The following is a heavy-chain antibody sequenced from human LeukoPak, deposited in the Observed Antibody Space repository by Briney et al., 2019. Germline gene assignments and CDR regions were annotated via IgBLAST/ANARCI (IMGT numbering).Heavy chain of an antibody. D-gene: IGHD3-10*01. CDR2: ISYDGSNK. V-gene: IGHV3-30*03. J-gene: IGHJ4*02. CDR3: AREQRASMVRGVIDY. CDR1: GFTFSSYG. Sequence: GGSLRLSCAASGFTFSSYGMHWVRQAPGKGLEWVAVISYDGSNKYYADSVKGRFTISRDNSKNTLYLQMNSLRAEDTAVYYCAREQRASMVRGVIDYWGQGTLVTVSS.